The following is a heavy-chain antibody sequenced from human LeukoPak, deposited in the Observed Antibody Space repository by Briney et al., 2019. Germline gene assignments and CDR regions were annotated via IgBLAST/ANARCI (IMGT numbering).Heavy chain of an antibody. Sequence: ASVKVSCKASGYTFTSYDINWVRQATGQGLEWMGWMNTNSGNTGYAQKFQGRVTMTRDTSTSTAYMELSSLGSEDTAVYYCATVRTILLAFDIWGQGTMVTVSS. D-gene: IGHD3-10*01. V-gene: IGHV1-8*01. J-gene: IGHJ3*02. CDR3: ATVRTILLAFDI. CDR1: GYTFTSYD. CDR2: MNTNSGNT.